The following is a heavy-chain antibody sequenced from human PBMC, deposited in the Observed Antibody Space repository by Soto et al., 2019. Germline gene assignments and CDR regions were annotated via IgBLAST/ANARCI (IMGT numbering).Heavy chain of an antibody. CDR2: IYYSGST. J-gene: IGHJ4*02. V-gene: IGHV4-30-4*01. CDR1: GGSISSGDYY. CDR3: ARENPGVLRYFDWLPAYYFDY. D-gene: IGHD3-9*01. Sequence: SETLSLTCTVSGGSISSGDYYWSWIRQPPGKGLEWIGYIYYSGSTYYNPSLKSRVTISVDTSKNQFSLKLSSVTAADTAVYYCARENPGVLRYFDWLPAYYFDYWGQGTLVTVSS.